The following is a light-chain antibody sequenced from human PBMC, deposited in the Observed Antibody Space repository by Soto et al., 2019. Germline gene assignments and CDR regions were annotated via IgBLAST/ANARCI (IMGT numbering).Light chain of an antibody. J-gene: IGLJ1*01. CDR3: ASWDNSLNGLYV. CDR1: SSNIGSHP. Sequence: QSVLTQPPSASGTPGQRVTISCSGSSSNIGSHPVNWYQQLPGTAPKLLLYGDNQRPSGVPDRFSASKSGASASLAISGLQSEDEATYYCASWDNSLNGLYVFRAGTKVTVL. V-gene: IGLV1-44*01. CDR2: GDN.